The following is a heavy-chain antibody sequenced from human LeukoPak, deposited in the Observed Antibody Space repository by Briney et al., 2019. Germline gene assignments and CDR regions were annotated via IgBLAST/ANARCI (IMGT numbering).Heavy chain of an antibody. J-gene: IGHJ4*02. CDR2: IYYGGST. V-gene: IGHV4-59*01. CDR1: GGSISSYY. Sequence: SETLSLTCTVAGGSISSYYWSWIRQPPGKGLEWIGYIYYGGSTNYNPSLKSRVTISIDTSKNQVSLELRSVTAADTAVYYCARSLLHLSDTSGFFGYWGQGTLVSVSS. D-gene: IGHD3-22*01. CDR3: ARSLLHLSDTSGFFGY.